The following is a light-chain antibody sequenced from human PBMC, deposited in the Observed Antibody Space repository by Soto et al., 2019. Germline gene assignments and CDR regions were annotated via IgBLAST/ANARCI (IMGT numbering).Light chain of an antibody. CDR2: EVS. CDR1: SSDVGSYDY. CDR3: ISYTSSSTLYV. Sequence: QSVLTQPASVSGSPGQSITISCTGTSSDVGSYDYVSWYQQHPGKAPKLMIYEVSNRHSGVSNHFSGSKSGNTASLTISGLQAEDEADYYCISYTSSSTLYVFGTGTKLTVL. J-gene: IGLJ1*01. V-gene: IGLV2-14*01.